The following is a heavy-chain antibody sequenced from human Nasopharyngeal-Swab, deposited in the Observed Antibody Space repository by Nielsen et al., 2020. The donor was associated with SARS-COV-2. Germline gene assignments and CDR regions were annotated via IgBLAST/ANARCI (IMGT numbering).Heavy chain of an antibody. D-gene: IGHD6-19*01. Sequence: WIRQPPGKGLEWIGEINHSGSTNYNPSLKSRVTISVDTSKNQFSLKLSSVTAADTAVYYCARSKSGPSMYSSGWYRGYYYGMDVWGQGTTVTVSS. CDR3: ARSKSGPSMYSSGWYRGYYYGMDV. J-gene: IGHJ6*02. CDR2: INHSGST. V-gene: IGHV4-34*01.